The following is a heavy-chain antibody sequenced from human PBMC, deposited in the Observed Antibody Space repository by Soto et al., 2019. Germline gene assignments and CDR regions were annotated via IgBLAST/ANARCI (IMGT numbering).Heavy chain of an antibody. D-gene: IGHD6-13*01. V-gene: IGHV4-59*01. CDR2: IYYSGST. Sequence: SETLSLTCTVSGGSISSYYWGWIRQPPGKGLEWIGYIYYSGSTNYNPSLKSRVTISVDTSKNQFSLKLSSVTAADTAVYYCARVGLASSSSPSCYYMDVWGKGTTVTVS. CDR1: GGSISSYY. J-gene: IGHJ6*03. CDR3: ARVGLASSSSPSCYYMDV.